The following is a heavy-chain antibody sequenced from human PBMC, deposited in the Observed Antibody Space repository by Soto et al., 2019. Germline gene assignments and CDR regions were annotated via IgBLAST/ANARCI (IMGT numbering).Heavy chain of an antibody. CDR2: ISYDGSNK. Sequence: QVQLVESGGGVVQPGRSLRLSCAASGFTFSSYAMHWVRQAPGKGLEWVAVISYDGSNKYYADSVKGRFTISRDNYKNTLYLQMNSLRAEDTAVYYCARVGTPVLRYFDWLFTGGMDVWGQGTTVTASS. V-gene: IGHV3-30-3*01. CDR1: GFTFSSYA. CDR3: ARVGTPVLRYFDWLFTGGMDV. D-gene: IGHD3-9*01. J-gene: IGHJ6*02.